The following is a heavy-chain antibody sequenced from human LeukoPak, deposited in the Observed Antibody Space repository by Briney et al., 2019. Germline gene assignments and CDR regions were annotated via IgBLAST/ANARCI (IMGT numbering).Heavy chain of an antibody. CDR1: GGSISSYY. CDR3: ARTKDVTAIDY. J-gene: IGHJ4*02. D-gene: IGHD2-21*02. Sequence: PSETLSLTCTVSGGSISSYYWSWIRQPPGKGLEWIGYIYDSGSTNYNPSLKSRVTMSVDTSKNQFSLKLNSVTAADTAVYYCARTKDVTAIDYWGQGTLVTVSS. V-gene: IGHV4-59*01. CDR2: IYDSGST.